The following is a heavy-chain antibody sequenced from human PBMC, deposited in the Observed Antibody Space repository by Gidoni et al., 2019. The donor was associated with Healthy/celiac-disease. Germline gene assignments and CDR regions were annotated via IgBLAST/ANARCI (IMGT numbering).Heavy chain of an antibody. CDR3: AKGLAVADPYYFDY. Sequence: EVQLLESGGGLVQPGGSLRLSCAAAGSTLSSYAMSWVRQAPGKGLEWVSAISGSGGSTYYADSVKGRFTISRDNSKNTLYLQMNSLRAEDTAVYYCAKGLAVADPYYFDYWGQGTLVTVSS. CDR1: GSTLSSYA. D-gene: IGHD6-19*01. V-gene: IGHV3-23*01. CDR2: ISGSGGST. J-gene: IGHJ4*02.